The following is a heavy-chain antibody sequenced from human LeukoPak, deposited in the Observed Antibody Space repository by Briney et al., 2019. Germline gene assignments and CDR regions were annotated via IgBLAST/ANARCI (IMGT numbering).Heavy chain of an antibody. V-gene: IGHV3-7*01. Sequence: GGSLRLSCAASGFTFSRYWMSWVRQAPGKGLEWVANIKHDGSEKYYVDSVKGRFTLSRDNAKNSLYLQMNSLRVEDTAIYYCAREDQYNTFDSWGQGTLVTVSS. D-gene: IGHD1-14*01. CDR3: AREDQYNTFDS. CDR2: IKHDGSEK. CDR1: GFTFSRYW. J-gene: IGHJ4*02.